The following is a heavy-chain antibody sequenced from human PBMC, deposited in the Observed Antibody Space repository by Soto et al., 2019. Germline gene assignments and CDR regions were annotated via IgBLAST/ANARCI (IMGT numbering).Heavy chain of an antibody. J-gene: IGHJ4*02. D-gene: IGHD6-19*01. CDR1: GYTFTGYA. Sequence: QVQLVQSGAEEKKPGASVKVSCKASGYTFTGYAMHWVRQAPGQRLEWMGWINAGNGNTKYSQKFQGRVTXXRXXSASTAYMELRSLRSEDKAVYYCARAVAVAADFDYWGQGTLVTVSS. CDR3: ARAVAVAADFDY. V-gene: IGHV1-3*05. CDR2: INAGNGNT.